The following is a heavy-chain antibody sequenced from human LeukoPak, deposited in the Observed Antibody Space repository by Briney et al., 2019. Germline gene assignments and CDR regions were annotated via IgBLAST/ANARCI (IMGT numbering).Heavy chain of an antibody. D-gene: IGHD6-19*01. J-gene: IGHJ4*02. CDR2: INPNSGGT. V-gene: IGHV1-2*06. CDR3: ARVRAVAGNIYYFDY. CDR1: GYTLTGYY. Sequence: ASVTVSCKASGYTLTGYYMHWVRQAPGQGLEWMGRINPNSGGTNYAQKFQGRVTMTRDTSISTAYMELSRLRSDDTAVYYCARVRAVAGNIYYFDYWGQGTLVTVSS.